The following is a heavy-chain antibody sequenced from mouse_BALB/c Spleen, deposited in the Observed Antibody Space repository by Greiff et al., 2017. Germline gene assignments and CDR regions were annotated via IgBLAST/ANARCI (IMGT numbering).Heavy chain of an antibody. CDR1: GYTFTSYW. D-gene: IGHD2-10*01. CDR3: ASAYYGNYRVYFDY. CDR2: IAPGSGST. V-gene: IGHV1S41*01. J-gene: IGHJ2*01. Sequence: DLVKPGASVKLSCKASGYTFTSYWINWIKQRPGQGLEWIGRIAPGSGSTYYNEMFKGKATLTVDTSSSTAYIQLSSLSSEDSAVYFRASAYYGNYRVYFDYWGQGTTLTVSS.